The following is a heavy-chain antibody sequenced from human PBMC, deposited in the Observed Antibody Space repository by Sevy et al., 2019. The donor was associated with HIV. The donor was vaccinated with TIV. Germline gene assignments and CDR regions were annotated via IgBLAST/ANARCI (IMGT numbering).Heavy chain of an antibody. CDR1: GGSISSYY. Sequence: ETLSLTCTVSGGSISSYYWSWIRQPPGKGLEWIGYIYYSGSTNYNPSLKSRVTISVDTSKNQFSLKLSSVTAADTAVYYCARLRLLGDILTGYALYYYGMDVWGQGTTVTVSS. D-gene: IGHD3-9*01. CDR3: ARLRLLGDILTGYALYYYGMDV. V-gene: IGHV4-59*12. J-gene: IGHJ6*02. CDR2: IYYSGST.